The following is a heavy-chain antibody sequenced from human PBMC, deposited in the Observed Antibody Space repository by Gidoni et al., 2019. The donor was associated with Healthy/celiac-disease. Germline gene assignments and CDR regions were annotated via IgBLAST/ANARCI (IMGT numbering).Heavy chain of an antibody. V-gene: IGHV5-51*01. CDR3: ARVEYYDDRGETPIDY. D-gene: IGHD3-22*01. Sequence: ELQLVQSGAEVTKPGESLKISCKGSGYSFTSSWIGWVRQMPGQGLAGMGIIYPGDSDTRYSPSCQGQVTISADKSISTAYLQWSSLKASDTAMYYCARVEYYDDRGETPIDYWGQGTLVTVSS. J-gene: IGHJ4*02. CDR2: IYPGDSDT. CDR1: GYSFTSSW.